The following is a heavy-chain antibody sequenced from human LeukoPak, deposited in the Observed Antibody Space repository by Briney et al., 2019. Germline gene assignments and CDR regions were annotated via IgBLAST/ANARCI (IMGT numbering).Heavy chain of an antibody. CDR1: GFTFSSYG. Sequence: GGSLRLSCAASGFTFSSYGMHWVRQAPGKGLEWVAVISYDGSNKYYADSVKGRFTISRNNSKNTLYLQMNSLRAEDTAVYYCAKVLRYFDWLSPFDYWGQGTLVTVPS. CDR2: ISYDGSNK. D-gene: IGHD3-9*01. CDR3: AKVLRYFDWLSPFDY. J-gene: IGHJ4*02. V-gene: IGHV3-30*18.